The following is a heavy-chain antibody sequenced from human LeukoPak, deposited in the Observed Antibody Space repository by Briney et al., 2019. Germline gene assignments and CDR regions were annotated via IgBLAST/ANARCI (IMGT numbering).Heavy chain of an antibody. D-gene: IGHD3-3*01. CDR2: IYYSGST. CDR3: ARAARYYDFWSGYYFGTMIFDY. V-gene: IGHV4-59*12. J-gene: IGHJ4*02. Sequence: SETLSLTCTVSGGSISSYYWSWIRQPPGKGLEWIGYIYYSGSTNYNPSLKSRVTISVDRSKNQFSLKLSSVTAADTAVYYCARAARYYDFWSGYYFGTMIFDYWGQGTLVTVSS. CDR1: GGSISSYY.